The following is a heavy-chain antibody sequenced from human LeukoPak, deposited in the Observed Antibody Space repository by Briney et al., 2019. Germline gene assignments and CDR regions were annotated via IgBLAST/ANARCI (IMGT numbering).Heavy chain of an antibody. J-gene: IGHJ4*02. D-gene: IGHD5-12*01. CDR1: GGSISSGGYS. Sequence: SETLSLTCAVSGGSISSGGYSWSWIRQPPGKGLEWIGYIYHSGSTHYNPSLKSRVTISVDRSKNQFSLKLSSVTAADTAVYYCARNSGYDVNYFDYWGQGTLVTVSS. CDR3: ARNSGYDVNYFDY. CDR2: IYHSGST. V-gene: IGHV4-30-2*01.